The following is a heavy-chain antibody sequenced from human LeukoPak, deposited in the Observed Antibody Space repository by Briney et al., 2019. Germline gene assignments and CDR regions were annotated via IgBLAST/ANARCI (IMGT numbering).Heavy chain of an antibody. D-gene: IGHD2-15*01. J-gene: IGHJ4*02. CDR1: GFTFSSYG. CDR2: ISYDGSNK. V-gene: IGHV3-30*18. CDR3: AKDPGYCSGGSCYTLSY. Sequence: GGSLRLSCAASGFTFSSYGMHWVRQAPGKGLEWVAVISYDGSNKYYADSVKGRFTISRDNSKNTLYLQMNSLRAEDTAVYYCAKDPGYCSGGSCYTLSYWGQGTLVTVSS.